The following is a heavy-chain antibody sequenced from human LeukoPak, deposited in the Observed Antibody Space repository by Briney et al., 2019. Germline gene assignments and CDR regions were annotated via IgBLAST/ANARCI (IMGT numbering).Heavy chain of an antibody. V-gene: IGHV1-18*01. CDR2: ISAYNGNT. D-gene: IGHD6-19*01. CDR3: ARERSGWPPDY. Sequence: ASVKVSCKASGYTFTSFGISLVRQAPGQGLEWMGWISAYNGNTDYAQKFQGRVTMTKDTSASTVYMELRSLRSDDTAVYYCARERSGWPPDYWGQGTLVTVSS. CDR1: GYTFTSFG. J-gene: IGHJ4*02.